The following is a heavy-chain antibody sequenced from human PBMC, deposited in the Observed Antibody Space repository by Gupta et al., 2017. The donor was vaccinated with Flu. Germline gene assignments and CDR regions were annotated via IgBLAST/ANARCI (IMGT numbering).Heavy chain of an antibody. D-gene: IGHD6-13*01. Sequence: SNYIHWVRQAPGQGLEWMGLMNPGGGSTSYGQKFQGRVTMTRDTSSSTVYMELSSLRSDDTAVYYCARATGRAAAASVEEYWGQGTLVTVSS. J-gene: IGHJ4*02. V-gene: IGHV1-46*01. CDR1: SNY. CDR3: ARATGRAAAASVEEY. CDR2: MNPGGGST.